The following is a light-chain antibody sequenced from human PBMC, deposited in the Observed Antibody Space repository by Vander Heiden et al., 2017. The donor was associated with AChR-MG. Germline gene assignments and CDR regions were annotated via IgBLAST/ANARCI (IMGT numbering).Light chain of an antibody. CDR2: DAS. CDR3: QQYVNSLWT. J-gene: IGKJ1*01. Sequence: EIVLTQSPGTLSLSPGERATLSCRASQSFRSSYLAWYQQKPGQAPRLLIYDASSRATGIPDRFSGSGSGTDFTLTISRLEPEDFAVYYCQQYVNSLWTFGQGTKGEIK. V-gene: IGKV3-20*01. CDR1: QSFRSSY.